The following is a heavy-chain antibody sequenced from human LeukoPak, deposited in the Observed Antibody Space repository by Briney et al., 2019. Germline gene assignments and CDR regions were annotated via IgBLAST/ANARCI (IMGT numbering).Heavy chain of an antibody. J-gene: IGHJ6*02. Sequence: PGGSLRLSCAASGFTFSSYEMNWVRQAPGKGLEWVSYISSSGSTIYYADSVKGRFTISRDNAKNSLYLQMNSLRAEDTAVYYCARDRLTNYYGMDVWGQGTTVTVSS. CDR2: ISSSGSTI. CDR3: ARDRLTNYYGMDV. D-gene: IGHD3-3*01. CDR1: GFTFSSYE. V-gene: IGHV3-48*03.